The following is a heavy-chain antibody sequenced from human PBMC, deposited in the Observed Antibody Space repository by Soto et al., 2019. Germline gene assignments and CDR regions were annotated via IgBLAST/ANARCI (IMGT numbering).Heavy chain of an antibody. J-gene: IGHJ4*02. CDR3: ARTTFYDVFTAYYSLFDY. V-gene: IGHV4-31*03. CDR2: ISDSGSS. D-gene: IGHD3-9*01. Sequence: QVQLRESGPGLVKPSQTLTLTCTVSGGSISSGRFYWSWIRQHPGKGLEWIGHISDSGSSYYNPSLASRVTISVHPSKNQFSLKLSAVTAADTAVYFCARTTFYDVFTAYYSLFDYWGQGTMVTVSS. CDR1: GGSISSGRFY.